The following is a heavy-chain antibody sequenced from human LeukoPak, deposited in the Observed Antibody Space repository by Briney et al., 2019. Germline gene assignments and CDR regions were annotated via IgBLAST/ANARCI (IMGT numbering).Heavy chain of an antibody. CDR1: GGSFSGYY. CDR3: AAVPESYYSVYYFNH. J-gene: IGHJ4*02. Sequence: KPSETLSLTCAVYGGSFSGYYWSWIRQPPGKGLEWTAETNHGGSSKYNPSLKSRVTILVDTSKKQFSLKLTSVTAADAAVYYCAAVPESYYSVYYFNHWGQGTLVTVSS. CDR2: TNHGGSS. D-gene: IGHD3-10*01. V-gene: IGHV4-34*01.